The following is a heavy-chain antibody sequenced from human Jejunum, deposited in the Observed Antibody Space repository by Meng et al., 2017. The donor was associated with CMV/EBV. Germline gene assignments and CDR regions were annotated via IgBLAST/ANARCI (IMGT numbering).Heavy chain of an antibody. CDR1: GFTFTNYA. J-gene: IGHJ4*02. CDR3: ARGDSSTTWLVFDY. V-gene: IGHV3-23*01. Sequence: SGFTFTNYAMTWVRQAPGKGLEWVSTVLGTGPTYYADYVKGRFTISRDDSRNTLFLQLNSLRDEDTAVFYCARGDSSTTWLVFDYWGLGTLVTVSS. D-gene: IGHD6-13*01. CDR2: VLGTGPT.